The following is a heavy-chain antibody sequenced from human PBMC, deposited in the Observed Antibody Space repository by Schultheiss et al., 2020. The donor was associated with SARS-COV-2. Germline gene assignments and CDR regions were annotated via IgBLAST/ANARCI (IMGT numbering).Heavy chain of an antibody. CDR1: GGSFSGYY. V-gene: IGHV4-34*01. D-gene: IGHD2-2*02. CDR2: INHSGRT. J-gene: IGHJ6*03. CDR3: ARRYCSGTSCYTARWYYYMDV. Sequence: SETLSLTCTVSGGSFSGYYWSWIRQPPGKGLEWIGEINHSGRTNYNPSLKSRVSISIDTSKNQFSLKLNSVTPADTAVYYCARRYCSGTSCYTARWYYYMDVWGKGTTVTVSS.